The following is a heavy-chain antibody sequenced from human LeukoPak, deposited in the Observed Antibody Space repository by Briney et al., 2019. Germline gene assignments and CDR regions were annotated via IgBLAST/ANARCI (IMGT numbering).Heavy chain of an antibody. J-gene: IGHJ2*01. CDR3: ASERPATENWFFDL. CDR1: GGSISNYY. CDR2: IYYSGST. Sequence: PSETLSLTCTVSGGSISNYYWNWIRQPAGKGLEWIGYIYYSGSTNYNPSLKSRVTISVDTSKSQFSLNLSSVTAADTAVYYCASERPATENWFFDLWGRGTLVTVSS. D-gene: IGHD1-26*01. V-gene: IGHV4-59*01.